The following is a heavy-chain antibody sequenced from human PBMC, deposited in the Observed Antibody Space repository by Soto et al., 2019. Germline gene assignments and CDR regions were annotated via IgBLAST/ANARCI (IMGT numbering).Heavy chain of an antibody. Sequence: SETLSLTCAVYGTSFSGYYWSWIRQPPGKGLEWIGYIYYSGSTNYNPSLKSRVTISVDTSKNQFSLKLSSVTAADTAVYYCARLKSSSVDYWGQGTLVTVSS. CDR2: IYYSGST. D-gene: IGHD6-6*01. J-gene: IGHJ4*02. V-gene: IGHV4-59*08. CDR3: ARLKSSSVDY. CDR1: GTSFSGYY.